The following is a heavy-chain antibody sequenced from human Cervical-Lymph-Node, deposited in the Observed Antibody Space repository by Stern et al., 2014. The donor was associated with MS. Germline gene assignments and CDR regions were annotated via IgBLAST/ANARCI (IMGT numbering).Heavy chain of an antibody. CDR2: IRSKANSYAT. CDR1: GFTFSGSA. J-gene: IGHJ5*02. Sequence: VQLVESGGGLVQPGGSLKLSCAASGFTFSGSAMHWVRQASGKGLEWVGRIRSKANSYATAYAASVKGRFTIARDDSKNTAYLQMNSLKTEDTAVYYCTRHRYYYDSSGYHNWFDPWGQGTLVTVSS. D-gene: IGHD3-22*01. CDR3: TRHRYYYDSSGYHNWFDP. V-gene: IGHV3-73*01.